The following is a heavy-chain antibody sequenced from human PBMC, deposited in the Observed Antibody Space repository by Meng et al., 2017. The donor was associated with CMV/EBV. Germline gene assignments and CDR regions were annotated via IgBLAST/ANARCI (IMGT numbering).Heavy chain of an antibody. V-gene: IGHV3-23*01. CDR2: ISGGGENT. CDR3: AKRSGPGANPYFDY. J-gene: IGHJ4*02. Sequence: SAFYFYNYGMSWVRQAPGKGLEWVSAISGGGENTHYADSVKGRFTISRDNSKNTLYLQMSSLRAEDTAIYYCAKRSGPGANPYFDYWGLGTLVTVSS. CDR1: AFYFYNYG. D-gene: IGHD2-8*01.